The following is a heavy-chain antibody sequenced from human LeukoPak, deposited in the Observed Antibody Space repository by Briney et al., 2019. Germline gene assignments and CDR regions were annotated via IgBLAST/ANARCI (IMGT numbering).Heavy chain of an antibody. J-gene: IGHJ3*02. Sequence: ASVKVSCKASGYTFTGYYMHWVRQAPGQGLEWMGWINPNSGGTNYAQKFQGRVTMTRKTSISTAYMELSRLRSDDTAVYYCAKYCRSTSCPLGAFDIWGQGKMVTVSS. CDR3: AKYCRSTSCPLGAFDI. CDR1: GYTFTGYY. V-gene: IGHV1-2*02. D-gene: IGHD2-2*01. CDR2: INPNSGGT.